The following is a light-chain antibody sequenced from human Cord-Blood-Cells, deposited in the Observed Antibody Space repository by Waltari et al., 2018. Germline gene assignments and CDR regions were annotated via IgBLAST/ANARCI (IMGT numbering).Light chain of an antibody. CDR3: CSYAGRSTLV. CDR1: SSDVGSYNL. Sequence: HSALTHPASASGSPGQSITISCTGTSSDVGSYNLVTWYQQHPVKAPKLMIYEGSKRPSGVSNRFSGSKSGNTASLTISGLQAEDEADYYCCSYAGRSTLVFGGGTTLTVL. CDR2: EGS. V-gene: IGLV2-23*01. J-gene: IGLJ3*02.